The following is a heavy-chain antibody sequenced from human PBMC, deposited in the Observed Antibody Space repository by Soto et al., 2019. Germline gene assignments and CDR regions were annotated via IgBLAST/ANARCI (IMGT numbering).Heavy chain of an antibody. V-gene: IGHV3-30*18. Sequence: PGGSLRLSCAASGFTFSSYGMHWVRQAPGKGLEWVAVISYDGSNKYYADSVKGRFTISRDNSKNTLYLQMNSLRAEDTAVYYCAKVRIGPPDTFSGYYYGMDVWGQGTTVTVSS. CDR2: ISYDGSNK. J-gene: IGHJ6*02. CDR3: AKVRIGPPDTFSGYYYGMDV. CDR1: GFTFSSYG. D-gene: IGHD2-15*01.